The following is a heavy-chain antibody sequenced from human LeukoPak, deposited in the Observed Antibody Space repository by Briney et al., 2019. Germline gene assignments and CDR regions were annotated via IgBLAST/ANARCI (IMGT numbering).Heavy chain of an antibody. D-gene: IGHD1-1*01. Sequence: NPSETPSLTCTVSGYSISSGYYWGWIRQPPGQGLEWIGSIYHSGSTYYNPSLKSRVTISVDTSKNQFSLKLSSVTAADTAVYYCARGYDLKRFDPWGQGTLVTVSS. CDR2: IYHSGST. CDR3: ARGYDLKRFDP. CDR1: GYSISSGYY. V-gene: IGHV4-38-2*02. J-gene: IGHJ5*02.